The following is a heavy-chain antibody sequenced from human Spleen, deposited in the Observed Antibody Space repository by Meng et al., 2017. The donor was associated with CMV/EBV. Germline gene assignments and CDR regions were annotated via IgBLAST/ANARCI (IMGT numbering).Heavy chain of an antibody. V-gene: IGHV4-4*02. CDR3: ARVECSSTSCYFDY. CDR1: GGSISSSNW. D-gene: IGHD2-2*01. J-gene: IGHJ4*02. CDR2: IYHSGST. Sequence: GGSISSSNWWSWVRQPPGKGLEWIGEIYHSGSTNYNPSLKSRVTISVDKSKNQFSLKLSSVTAADTAVYYCARVECSSTSCYFDYWGQGTLVTVSS.